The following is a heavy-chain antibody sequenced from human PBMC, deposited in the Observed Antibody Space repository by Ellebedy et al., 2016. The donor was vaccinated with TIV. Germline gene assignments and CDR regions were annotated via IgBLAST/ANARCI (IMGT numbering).Heavy chain of an antibody. CDR3: ARARGRRIAVAGT. V-gene: IGHV1-8*01. J-gene: IGHJ4*02. Sequence: ASVKVSCKASGYTFTTYDINWVRQATGQGLEWMGWMNPNSGNTGYAQKFQGRVTMTRNTSISTAYMELSSLRSEDTAVYYCARARGRRIAVAGTWGQGTLVTVSS. CDR1: GYTFTTYD. D-gene: IGHD6-19*01. CDR2: MNPNSGNT.